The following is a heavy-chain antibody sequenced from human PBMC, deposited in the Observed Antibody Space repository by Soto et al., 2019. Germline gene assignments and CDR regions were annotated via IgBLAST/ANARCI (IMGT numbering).Heavy chain of an antibody. V-gene: IGHV4-34*01. J-gene: IGHJ6*02. D-gene: IGHD2-21*02. CDR1: GDSISDGYH. CDR2: INHSGST. Sequence: PSQTLPLTYAVSGDSISDGYHWAWIRQPPGKGLEWIGEINHSGSTNYNPSLNSRVTISVDTSKNQFSLKLSSVTAADTAVYYCARDLHIVVVTAPNYYYGMDVWGQGTTVTVSS. CDR3: ARDLHIVVVTAPNYYYGMDV.